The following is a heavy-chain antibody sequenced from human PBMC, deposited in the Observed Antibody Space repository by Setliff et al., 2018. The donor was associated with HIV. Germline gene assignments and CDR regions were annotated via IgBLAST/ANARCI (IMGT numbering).Heavy chain of an antibody. D-gene: IGHD3-22*01. J-gene: IGHJ4*02. Sequence: GASVKVSCKASGYTFINYGISWVRQAPGQGLEWMGWISAYNGNTNYAQQLQGRVTMTTDTSTSTAYMGLRSLRSDDTAVYYCARDGYYYDGSAYSTFDYWGQGTLVTVSS. V-gene: IGHV1-18*01. CDR3: ARDGYYYDGSAYSTFDY. CDR1: GYTFINYG. CDR2: ISAYNGNT.